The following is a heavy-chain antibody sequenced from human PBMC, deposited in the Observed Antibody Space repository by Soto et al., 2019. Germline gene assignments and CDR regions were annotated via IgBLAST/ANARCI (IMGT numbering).Heavy chain of an antibody. CDR1: GYSISSGYD. J-gene: IGHJ6*02. CDR2: IYHSGST. Sequence: PSETLSLTCAVSGYSISSGYDWGWIRQPPGKGLEWIGSIYHSGSTYYNPSLKSRVTISVDTSKNQFSLKLSSVTAADTAVYYSARDMGSSSWYGDYYYYGMDVWGQGTTVTVSS. V-gene: IGHV4-38-2*02. D-gene: IGHD6-13*01. CDR3: ARDMGSSSWYGDYYYYGMDV.